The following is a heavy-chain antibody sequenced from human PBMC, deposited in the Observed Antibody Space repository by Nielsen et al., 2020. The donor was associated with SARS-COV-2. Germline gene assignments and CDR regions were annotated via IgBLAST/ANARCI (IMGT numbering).Heavy chain of an antibody. D-gene: IGHD3-10*01. J-gene: IGHJ6*02. Sequence: GESLKISCAASGFTFSSYGMHWVRQAPGKGLEWVAVISYDGSNKYYADSVKGRFTISRDNSKNTLYLQMNSLRAEDTAVYYCARDLPTMVRGVIGYYGMDVWGQGTTVTVSS. V-gene: IGHV3-30*03. CDR1: GFTFSSYG. CDR3: ARDLPTMVRGVIGYYGMDV. CDR2: ISYDGSNK.